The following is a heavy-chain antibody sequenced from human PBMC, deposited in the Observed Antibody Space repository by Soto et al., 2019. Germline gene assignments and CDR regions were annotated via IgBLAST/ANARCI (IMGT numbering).Heavy chain of an antibody. V-gene: IGHV4-39*01. D-gene: IGHD3-10*01. CDR3: ASLGGPPVRGVMAYYYYMDV. Sequence: SETLSLTCTVSGGSISSSSYYWGWIRQPPGKGLEWIGSIYYSGSTYYNPSLKSRVTISVDTSKNQFSLKLSSVTAADTAVYYCASLGGPPVRGVMAYYYYMDVWGKGTMVTVSS. CDR1: GGSISSSSYY. CDR2: IYYSGST. J-gene: IGHJ6*03.